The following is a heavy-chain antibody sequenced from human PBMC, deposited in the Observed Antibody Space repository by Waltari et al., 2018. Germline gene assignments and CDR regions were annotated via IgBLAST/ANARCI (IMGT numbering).Heavy chain of an antibody. CDR3: ARALGSSGYKYFDY. Sequence: QVQLLQSGAEVKKPGASVKVSCQASGYTFTGIYIHWMRRAPGQGLEYMGWINPNSGVTDYAQKFRGRVTLTRDTSISTVYMDLDGLTSDDTAVYYCARALGSSGYKYFDYWGQGSAVTVSS. J-gene: IGHJ4*02. V-gene: IGHV1-2*02. CDR2: INPNSGVT. CDR1: GYTFTGIY. D-gene: IGHD3-22*01.